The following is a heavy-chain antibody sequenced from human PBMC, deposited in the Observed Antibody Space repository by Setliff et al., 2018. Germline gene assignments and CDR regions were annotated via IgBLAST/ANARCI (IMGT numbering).Heavy chain of an antibody. Sequence: SETLSLTCTVSGGSISSSSYYWGWIRQPPGKGLEWIGSIYYSGSTYYNPSLKSRVTISVDTSKNQFSLKLSSVTAADTAVYYCARAEYYYGSGSFHPYYMDVWGQGTTVTVSS. J-gene: IGHJ6*03. CDR1: GGSISSSSYY. CDR3: ARAEYYYGSGSFHPYYMDV. V-gene: IGHV4-39*07. CDR2: IYYSGST. D-gene: IGHD3-10*01.